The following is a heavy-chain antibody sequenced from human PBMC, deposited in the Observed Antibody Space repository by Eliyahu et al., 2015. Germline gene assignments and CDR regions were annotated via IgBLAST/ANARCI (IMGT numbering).Heavy chain of an antibody. CDR1: GGSFSCSY. Sequence: QVQLQQWGAGLLKPSETLSLTCAVHGGSFSCSYWSWTRQPPGKGLEWIGEINHSGSANYNPSLKSRVTISVDTSKNQFSLKLSSVTAADTAVYYCARGIVDYYDSSGYYSTIYYFDYWGQGTLVTVSS. J-gene: IGHJ4*02. CDR3: ARGIVDYYDSSGYYSTIYYFDY. CDR2: INHSGSA. V-gene: IGHV4-34*01. D-gene: IGHD3-22*01.